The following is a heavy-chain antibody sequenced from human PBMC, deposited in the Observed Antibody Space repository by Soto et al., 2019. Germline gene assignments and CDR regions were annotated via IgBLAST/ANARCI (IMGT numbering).Heavy chain of an antibody. Sequence: EVQLLESGGGLVQPGGSLRLSCAASGFTFSSYAMSWVRQAPGKGLEWVSAISGSGGSTYYADSVKGRFTISRDNSKNTLYLQMNSLRAEDTAVYYCARWNVQHDSYGYFWGQGTLVTVSS. D-gene: IGHD5-18*01. CDR1: GFTFSSYA. V-gene: IGHV3-23*01. CDR2: ISGSGGST. CDR3: ARWNVQHDSYGYF. J-gene: IGHJ4*02.